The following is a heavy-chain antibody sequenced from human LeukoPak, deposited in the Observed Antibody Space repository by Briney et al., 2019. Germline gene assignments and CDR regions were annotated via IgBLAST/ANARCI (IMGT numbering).Heavy chain of an antibody. D-gene: IGHD2-21*01. J-gene: IGHJ6*02. CDR3: AKDLRLGTYGYYYYGMDV. V-gene: IGHV3-9*01. CDR2: ISWNSGSI. CDR1: GFTFDDYA. Sequence: PGRSLRLSCAASGFTFDDYAMHWVRQAPGKGLEWVSGISWNSGSIGYADSVKGRFTISRDNAKNSLYLQMNSLRAEDTALYYCAKDLRLGTYGYYYYGMDVWGQGTTVTVSS.